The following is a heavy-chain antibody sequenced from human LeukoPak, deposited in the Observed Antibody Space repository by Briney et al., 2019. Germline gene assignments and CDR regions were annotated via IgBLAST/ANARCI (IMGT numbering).Heavy chain of an antibody. D-gene: IGHD3-9*01. CDR2: FDPEDGET. CDR1: GYTLTEFS. J-gene: IGHJ5*02. CDR3: ATYPSPYYDILTGYAPYNWFDP. V-gene: IGHV1-24*01. Sequence: ASVKVSCKVSGYTLTEFSMHWVRQAPGKGLEWMGGFDPEDGETIYAQKFQGRVTMTEDTSTDTAYMELSSLRSEDTAVYYCATYPSPYYDILTGYAPYNWFDPWGQGTLVTVSS.